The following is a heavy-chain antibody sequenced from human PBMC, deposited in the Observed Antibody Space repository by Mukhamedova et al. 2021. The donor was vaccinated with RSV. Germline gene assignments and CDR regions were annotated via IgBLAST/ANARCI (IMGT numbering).Heavy chain of an antibody. V-gene: IGHV4-38-2*02. CDR1: GYSISSNYY. J-gene: IGHJ4*01. CDR3: ARDNGNWDIDY. CDR2: IHHSGVT. Sequence: VSGYSISSNYYWGWVRQPPGKGLEWMGSIHHSGVTHYSPFLKGRVTISRDTSKNQFSLKLSSVTAADTALYYCARDNGNWDIDYW. D-gene: IGHD1-26*01.